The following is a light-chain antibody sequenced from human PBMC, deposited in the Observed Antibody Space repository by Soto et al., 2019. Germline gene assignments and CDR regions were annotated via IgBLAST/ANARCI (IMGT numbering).Light chain of an antibody. J-gene: IGKJ4*01. CDR2: TAS. Sequence: DIPMTQSPSSVSASVGDRVTITCRASQGISSRLAWYQQIPGKAPKLLIYTASSLQSGVPSRFSGSGYGTDFTLTITSLQPEDFAGYYCQQTDSFPLTFGGGTKVEIK. V-gene: IGKV1-12*01. CDR1: QGISSR. CDR3: QQTDSFPLT.